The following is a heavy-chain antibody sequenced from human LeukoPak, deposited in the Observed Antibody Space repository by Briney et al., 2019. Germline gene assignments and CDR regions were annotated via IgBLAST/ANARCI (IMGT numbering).Heavy chain of an antibody. CDR3: ARASIAALRGDYYYYMDV. CDR1: GFTFSSYS. Sequence: PGGSLRLSCAASGFTFSSYSMNWVRQAPGKGLEWVSSISSSSSYIYYADSVKGRFTISRDNAKNSLYLQMNSLRAEDTAVYYCARASIAALRGDYYYYMDVWGKGTTVTVSS. CDR2: ISSSSSYI. V-gene: IGHV3-21*01. J-gene: IGHJ6*03. D-gene: IGHD6-6*01.